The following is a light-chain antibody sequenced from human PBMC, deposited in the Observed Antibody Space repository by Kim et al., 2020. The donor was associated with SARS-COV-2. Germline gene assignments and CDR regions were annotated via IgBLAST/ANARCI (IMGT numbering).Light chain of an antibody. CDR1: KLGDKY. CDR2: QDS. Sequence: SYELTQPPSVSVSPGQTASITCSADKLGDKYVCWYQQRPGQSPVLVISQDSKRPSGIPERFSGSNSGNTATLTISGTQAMEEADYYCQAWYSSTWVFGGWTQLTVL. V-gene: IGLV3-1*01. CDR3: QAWYSSTWV. J-gene: IGLJ3*02.